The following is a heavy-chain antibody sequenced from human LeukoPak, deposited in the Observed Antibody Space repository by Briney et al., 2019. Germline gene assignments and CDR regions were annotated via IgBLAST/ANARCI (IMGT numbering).Heavy chain of an antibody. CDR2: IYNSGST. Sequence: PSETLSLTCTVSGGSLSTYYWSWIRQPPGKGLEWIGYIYNSGSTNYSPSLRSRVTISVDTSKNQFSLKLSSVTAADTAVYYCARSNYDFWSGPSRGYYYYMDVWGKGTTVTVSS. CDR1: GGSLSTYY. J-gene: IGHJ6*03. D-gene: IGHD3-3*01. V-gene: IGHV4-59*01. CDR3: ARSNYDFWSGPSRGYYYYMDV.